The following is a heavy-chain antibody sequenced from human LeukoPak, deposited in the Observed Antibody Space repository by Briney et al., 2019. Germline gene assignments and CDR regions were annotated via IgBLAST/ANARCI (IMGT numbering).Heavy chain of an antibody. J-gene: IGHJ4*02. CDR3: ARVGYYDSSGYYYDQLYYFDY. CDR2: IYYSGST. V-gene: IGHV4-59*01. CDR1: GGSISSYY. D-gene: IGHD3-22*01. Sequence: SETLSLTCTVSGGSISSYYWSWIRQPPGKGLEWIGYIYYSGSTNYNPSLKSRVTISVDTSKNQFSLKLSSVTAADTAVYYCARVGYYDSSGYYYDQLYYFDYWGQGTLVTVSS.